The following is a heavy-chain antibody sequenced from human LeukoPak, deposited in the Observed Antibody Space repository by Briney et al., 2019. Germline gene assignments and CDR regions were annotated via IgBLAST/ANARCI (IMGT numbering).Heavy chain of an antibody. CDR2: IKQDGSEK. CDR3: ARWYYDFWSGYYAYYFDC. J-gene: IGHJ4*02. V-gene: IGHV3-7*01. CDR1: GFTFSSYW. D-gene: IGHD3-3*01. Sequence: GGSLRLSCAASGFTFSSYWMSWVRQAPGKGLEWVANIKQDGSEKYYVDSVKGRFTISRDNAKNSLYLQMNSLRAEDTAVYYCARWYYDFWSGYYAYYFDCWGQGTLVTVSS.